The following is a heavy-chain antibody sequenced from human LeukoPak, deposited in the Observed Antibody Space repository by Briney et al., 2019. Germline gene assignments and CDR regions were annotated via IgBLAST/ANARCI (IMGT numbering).Heavy chain of an antibody. CDR1: GFTFSSYG. D-gene: IGHD1-1*01. CDR2: ISGSGGST. Sequence: GGTLRLSCAASGFTFSSYGMSWVRQAPGKGLEWVSAISGSGGSTYYADSVKGRFTISRDNSKNTLYLQMNSLRGEDTALYYCARGGLIQRHAFDIWGQGTMVTVSS. CDR3: ARGGLIQRHAFDI. J-gene: IGHJ3*02. V-gene: IGHV3-23*01.